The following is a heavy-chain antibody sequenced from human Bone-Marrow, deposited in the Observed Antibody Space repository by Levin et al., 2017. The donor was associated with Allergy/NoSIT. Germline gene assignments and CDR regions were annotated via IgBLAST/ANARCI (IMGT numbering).Heavy chain of an antibody. J-gene: IGHJ4*02. CDR1: GFTFSSYA. CDR2: ISYDGSNK. CDR3: ASLARCSGGSCYSGGV. D-gene: IGHD2-15*01. Sequence: GGSLRLSCAASGFTFSSYAMHWVRQAPGKGLEWVAVISYDGSNKYYADSVKGRFTISRDNSKNTLYLQMNSLRAEDTAVYYCASLARCSGGSCYSGGVWGQGTLVTVSS. V-gene: IGHV3-30-3*01.